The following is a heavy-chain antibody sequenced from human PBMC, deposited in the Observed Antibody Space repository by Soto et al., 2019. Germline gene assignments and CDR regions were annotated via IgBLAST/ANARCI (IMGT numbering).Heavy chain of an antibody. J-gene: IGHJ5*02. V-gene: IGHV3-23*01. D-gene: IGHD4-4*01. CDR2: ISGSGGST. CDR1: GFTFSSYA. CDR3: AKHVGSNYVISQNWFDP. Sequence: PGGSLRLSCAASGFTFSSYAMSWVRQAPGKGLEWVSAISGSGGSTYYADSVKGRFTISRDNSKNTLYLQMNSLRAEDTAVYYCAKHVGSNYVISQNWFDPWGQGTLVTVSS.